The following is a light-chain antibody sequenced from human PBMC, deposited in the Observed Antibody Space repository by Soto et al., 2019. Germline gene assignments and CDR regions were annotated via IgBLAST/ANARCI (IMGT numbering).Light chain of an antibody. CDR2: GAS. CDR1: QSVSSN. CDR3: QQDYNLPFT. V-gene: IGKV3D-7*01. Sequence: EIVLTQSPATLSVSPGERATLSCRASQSVSSNLAWYQQKPGQAPSLLIYGASRRATGIPDRFSGSGSGTDFTLTISSLQPEDFAVYYCQQDYNLPFTFGQGTRLEIK. J-gene: IGKJ5*01.